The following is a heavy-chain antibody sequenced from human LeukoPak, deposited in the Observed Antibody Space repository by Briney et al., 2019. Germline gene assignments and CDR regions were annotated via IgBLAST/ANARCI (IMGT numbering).Heavy chain of an antibody. CDR3: ARGPGSSWYYYYYMDV. Sequence: ASVKVSCKASGYTFTSYDINWVRQATGQGLEWMGWMNPNSGNTGYAQKFQGRVTMTRNTSISTAYMELSSLRSEDTAVYYCARGPGSSWYYYYYMDVWGKGTTVTVSS. CDR2: MNPNSGNT. J-gene: IGHJ6*03. D-gene: IGHD6-13*01. V-gene: IGHV1-8*01. CDR1: GYTFTSYD.